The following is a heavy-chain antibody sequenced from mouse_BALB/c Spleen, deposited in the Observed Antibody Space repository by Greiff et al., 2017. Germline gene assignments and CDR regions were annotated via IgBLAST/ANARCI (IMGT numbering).Heavy chain of an antibody. CDR3: ARETTATSYWYFDV. V-gene: IGHV1S81*02. J-gene: IGHJ1*01. Sequence: VQLQQPGAELVKPGASVKLSCKASGYTFTSYWMHWVKQRPGQGLEWIGEINPSNGRTNYNEKFKSKATLTVDKSSSTAYMQLSSLTSEDSAVYYCARETTATSYWYFDVWGAGTTVTVSS. D-gene: IGHD1-2*01. CDR1: GYTFTSYW. CDR2: INPSNGRT.